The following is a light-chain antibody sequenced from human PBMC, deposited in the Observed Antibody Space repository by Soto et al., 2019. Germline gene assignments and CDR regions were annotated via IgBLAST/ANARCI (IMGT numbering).Light chain of an antibody. CDR1: SSNIGAGYD. J-gene: IGLJ3*02. CDR2: GNS. Sequence: QSVLTQPPSVSGAPGQRVTISCTGSSSNIGAGYDVHWYQQLPGTAPKLLIYGNSNRPSGVPDRFSGSKSGTSASLAITGLQAEDEADYYCQSYDSSLSGGVFGGGSERTV. V-gene: IGLV1-40*01. CDR3: QSYDSSLSGGV.